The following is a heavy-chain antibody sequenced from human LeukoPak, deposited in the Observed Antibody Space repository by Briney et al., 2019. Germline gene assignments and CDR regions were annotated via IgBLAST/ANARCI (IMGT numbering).Heavy chain of an antibody. CDR3: AKDLGFGELLINFDY. D-gene: IGHD3-10*01. CDR1: GITFSGSG. CDR2: ISGSGGST. J-gene: IGHJ4*02. V-gene: IGHV3-23*01. Sequence: GGSLRLSCAASGITFSGSGMSWVRQAPGKGLEWVSAISGSGGSTYYADSVKGRFTISRDNSKNTLYLQMNSLRAEDTAVYYCAKDLGFGELLINFDYWGQGTLVTVSS.